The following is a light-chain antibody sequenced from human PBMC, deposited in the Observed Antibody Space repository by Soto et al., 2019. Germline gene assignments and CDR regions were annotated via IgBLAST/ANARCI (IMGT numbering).Light chain of an antibody. CDR3: QQYNNWPPLT. CDR1: QSVRTN. J-gene: IGKJ4*01. V-gene: IGKV3-15*01. CDR2: AAS. Sequence: EVVVTQSPATLSVSLGGRATLSCRASQSVRTNLAWYQQKPGQAPRLLIYAASTRATGIPARFSGSGSGTEFTLTNTRLQSEDFAVYYCQQYNNWPPLTFGGGTKVEIK.